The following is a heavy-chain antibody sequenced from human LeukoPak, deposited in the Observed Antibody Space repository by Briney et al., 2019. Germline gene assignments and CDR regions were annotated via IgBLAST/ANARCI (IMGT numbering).Heavy chain of an antibody. J-gene: IGHJ3*02. CDR3: ARGSSSWYPDAFDI. Sequence: PSETLSLTCTVSGGSISSYYWSWIRQPPGKGLEWIGYIYYSGSTNYNPSLKSRVTISVDTSKNRFSLKLSSVTAADTAVYYCARGSSSWYPDAFDIWGQGTMVTVSS. D-gene: IGHD6-13*01. CDR2: IYYSGST. CDR1: GGSISSYY. V-gene: IGHV4-59*01.